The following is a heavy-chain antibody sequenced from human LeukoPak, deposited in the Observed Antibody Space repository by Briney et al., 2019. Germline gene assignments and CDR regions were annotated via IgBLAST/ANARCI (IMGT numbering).Heavy chain of an antibody. V-gene: IGHV1-69*05. D-gene: IGHD3-10*01. J-gene: IGHJ4*02. Sequence: GASVKVSCKASGGTFSSYAISWVRQAPGQGLEWMGGIIPIFGAANYAQKFQGRVTITTDESTSTAYMELSSLRSEDTAVYYCARSEWFGELLSFYFDYWGQGTLVTVSS. CDR3: ARSEWFGELLSFYFDY. CDR2: IIPIFGAA. CDR1: GGTFSSYA.